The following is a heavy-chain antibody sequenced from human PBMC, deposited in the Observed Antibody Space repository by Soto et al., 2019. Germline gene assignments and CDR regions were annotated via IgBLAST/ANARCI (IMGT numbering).Heavy chain of an antibody. D-gene: IGHD6-19*01. V-gene: IGHV4-4*02. J-gene: IGHJ4*02. CDR3: ARDREVPGRSVWYFAF. CDR2: IDHSGIA. Sequence: QVQLQESGPGLVEPSGTLSLTCAVAGGSITSANWWSWVRQSPGKGLEWIGEIDHSGIASYNPSLGSRGTISVDNSRTHLSLTLISVTAADTAVYYCARDREVPGRSVWYFAFWGQGTPVTVS. CDR1: GGSITSANW.